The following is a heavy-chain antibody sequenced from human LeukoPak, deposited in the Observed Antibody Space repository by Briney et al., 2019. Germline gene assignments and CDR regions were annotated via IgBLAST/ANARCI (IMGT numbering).Heavy chain of an antibody. Sequence: SVKVPYKDSRGTLNNSAIRWLRQAPGQGLEWLGRIIPILGIANYAQKFQGRVTITPDKTTSKAYMDPSRLGSEDTALYDCVSGVNNWNLVGVNWFDPWGQGTLVTVSS. CDR2: IIPILGIA. CDR1: RGTLNNSA. J-gene: IGHJ5*02. D-gene: IGHD1-20*01. V-gene: IGHV1-69*04. CDR3: VSGVNNWNLVGVNWFDP.